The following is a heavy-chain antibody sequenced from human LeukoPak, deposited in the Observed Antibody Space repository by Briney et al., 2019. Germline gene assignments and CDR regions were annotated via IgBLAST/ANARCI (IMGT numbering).Heavy chain of an antibody. J-gene: IGHJ4*02. D-gene: IGHD6-6*01. V-gene: IGHV1-18*01. CDR2: ISAYNGNT. CDR1: GYTFTSYG. Sequence: GASVKVSCKASGYTFTSYGISWVRQAPGQGLEWMGWISAYNGNTNYAQKLQGRVTMTTDTSTSTAYMELRSLRSDDTAVNYCARDRFGTTSVAARYWGQGTLVTVSS. CDR3: ARDRFGTTSVAARY.